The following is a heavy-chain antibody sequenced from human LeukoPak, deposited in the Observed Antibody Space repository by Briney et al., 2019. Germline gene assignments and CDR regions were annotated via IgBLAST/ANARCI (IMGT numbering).Heavy chain of an antibody. CDR1: GGSISSYY. D-gene: IGHD2-15*01. CDR3: AREVGCSGGSCYAAGGNDY. J-gene: IGHJ4*02. Sequence: PSETLSLTCTVSGGSISSYYWSWIRQPPGKGLEWIGYIHYSGSINYNPSLKSRVTISVDTSKDQLSLKLSSVTAADTAVYYCAREVGCSGGSCYAAGGNDYWGQGTLVTVSS. CDR2: IHYSGSI. V-gene: IGHV4-59*12.